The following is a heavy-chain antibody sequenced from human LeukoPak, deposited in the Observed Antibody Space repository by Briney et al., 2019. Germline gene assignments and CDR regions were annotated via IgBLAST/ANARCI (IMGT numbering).Heavy chain of an antibody. CDR1: GFTFSSYA. V-gene: IGHV3-23*01. CDR3: AKDFLVAGDYSRGYFDY. Sequence: PGGSLRLSCAASGFTFSSYAMSWVRQAPAKGLEWVSAISGSGGSTYYADSVEGRFTISRDNSKNTLYLQMNSLRAEDTAVYYCAKDFLVAGDYSRGYFDYWGQGTLVTVSS. J-gene: IGHJ4*02. CDR2: ISGSGGST. D-gene: IGHD4-11*01.